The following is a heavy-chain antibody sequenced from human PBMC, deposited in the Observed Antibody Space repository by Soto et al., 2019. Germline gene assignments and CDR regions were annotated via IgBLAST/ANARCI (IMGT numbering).Heavy chain of an antibody. CDR1: GGSISSGDYY. D-gene: IGHD5-18*01. Sequence: QVQLQESGPGLVKPSQTLSLTCTVSGGSISSGDYYWSWIRQPPGKGLEWIGYIYYSGSTYYNPSLESRVTISVDPSKNQFTLKLSSLTAADTAVYYCARGSTGIQLWFVYWGRGTLVIVSS. V-gene: IGHV4-30-4*01. CDR2: IYYSGST. CDR3: ARGSTGIQLWFVY. J-gene: IGHJ4*02.